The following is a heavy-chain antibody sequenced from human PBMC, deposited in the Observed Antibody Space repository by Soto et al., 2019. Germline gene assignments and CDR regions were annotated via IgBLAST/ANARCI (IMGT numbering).Heavy chain of an antibody. D-gene: IGHD2-2*01. CDR1: GYTFTSYA. J-gene: IGHJ6*02. CDR3: ARTVLNQNCRITSRYYYYGMVV. Sequence: AASVKVSCKASGYTFTSYAMHWVRQAPGQRLEWMGWINAGNGNTKYSQKFQGRVTITRDTSASTAYMELSSLRSEDTAVYYCARTVLNQNCRITSRYYYYGMVVWGPGLTVTVSS. CDR2: INAGNGNT. V-gene: IGHV1-3*01.